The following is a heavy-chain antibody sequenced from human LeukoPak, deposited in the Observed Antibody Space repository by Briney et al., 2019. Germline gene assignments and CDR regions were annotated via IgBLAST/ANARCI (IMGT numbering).Heavy chain of an antibody. Sequence: PGGSLRLSCAASGFTFSSYGMHWVRQAPGKGLEWVAAILHDGSNEFYPDSVKGRFTISRDNSKNTLFLQMNSLRAEDTAVNYCAKVEYYESSGYLNQWGQGTLVTVSS. V-gene: IGHV3-30*18. CDR3: AKVEYYESSGYLNQ. J-gene: IGHJ4*02. CDR2: ILHDGSNE. D-gene: IGHD3-22*01. CDR1: GFTFSSYG.